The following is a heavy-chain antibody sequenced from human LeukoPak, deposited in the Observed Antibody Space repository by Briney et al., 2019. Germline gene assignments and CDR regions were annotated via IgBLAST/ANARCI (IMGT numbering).Heavy chain of an antibody. D-gene: IGHD3-22*01. Sequence: PGGSLRLSCAASGFTFSSYSMNWVRQAPGKGPEWLSYISSNSATVYYADSVKGRFTVSRDNAKNSLYLQMNSLRAEDTAVYYCARGAYYYEDWGQGTLVTVSS. V-gene: IGHV3-48*01. CDR2: ISSNSATV. CDR3: ARGAYYYED. J-gene: IGHJ4*02. CDR1: GFTFSSYS.